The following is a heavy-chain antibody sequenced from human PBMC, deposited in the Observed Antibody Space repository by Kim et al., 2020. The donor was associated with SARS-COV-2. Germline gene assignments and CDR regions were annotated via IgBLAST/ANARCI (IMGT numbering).Heavy chain of an antibody. V-gene: IGHV4-31*02. CDR2: T. D-gene: IGHD4-17*01. J-gene: IGHJ4*02. CDR3: ARGSTVTLDY. Sequence: TYYNPTINSRVTLSVDTSKNQFSRKLGSVTAADTAVYYCARGSTVTLDYWGQGTLVTVSS.